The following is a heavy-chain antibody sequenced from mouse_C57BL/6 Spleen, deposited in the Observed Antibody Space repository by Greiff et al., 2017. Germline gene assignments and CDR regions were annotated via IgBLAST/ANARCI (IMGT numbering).Heavy chain of an antibody. D-gene: IGHD1-1*01. CDR1: GYTFTSYW. J-gene: IGHJ4*01. CDR2: IDPNSGGT. CDR3: ASYYYGSSYYAMDY. V-gene: IGHV1-72*01. Sequence: QVQLQQPGAELVKPGASVKLSCKASGYTFTSYWMHWVKQRPGRGLEWIGRIDPNSGGTKYNEKFKSKATLTVDKPSSPAYMQLSSLTSEDSAVYYGASYYYGSSYYAMDYWGQGTSVTVSS.